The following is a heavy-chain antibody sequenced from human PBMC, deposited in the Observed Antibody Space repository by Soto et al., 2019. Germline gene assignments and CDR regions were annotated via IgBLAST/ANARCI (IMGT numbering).Heavy chain of an antibody. CDR3: ARAGHNNDFWSGYYTGIKETFDP. J-gene: IGHJ5*02. CDR2: IIPIFGTA. CDR1: GGTFSSYA. Sequence: SVKVSCKASGGTFSSYAISWVRQAPGQGLEWMGGIIPIFGTANYAQKFQGRVTITVDESTSTAYMELSSLRSEDTAVYYCARAGHNNDFWSGYYTGIKETFDPWGQGTLVTVSS. V-gene: IGHV1-69*13. D-gene: IGHD3-3*01.